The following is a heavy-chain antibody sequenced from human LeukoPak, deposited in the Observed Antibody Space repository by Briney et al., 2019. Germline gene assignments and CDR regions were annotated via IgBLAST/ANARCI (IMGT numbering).Heavy chain of an antibody. CDR1: GYSISSGYY. CDR3: AREVVVVDRYFQH. D-gene: IGHD2-15*01. CDR2: MYHSGST. V-gene: IGHV4-38-2*02. Sequence: PSETLSLTCAVSGYSISSGYYWGWIRQPPGKGLEWIGSMYHSGSTYYNPSLKSRVTISVDTSKNQFSLKLSSVTAVDTAVYYCAREVVVVDRYFQHWGQGTLVTVSS. J-gene: IGHJ1*01.